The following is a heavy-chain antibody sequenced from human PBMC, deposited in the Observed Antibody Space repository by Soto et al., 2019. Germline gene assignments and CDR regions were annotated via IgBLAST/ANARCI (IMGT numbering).Heavy chain of an antibody. J-gene: IGHJ5*02. Sequence: PGGSLRLSCAASGFTFSSYAMHWVRQAPGKGLEWVAVISYDGSNKYYADSVKGRFTISRDNSKNTLYLQMNSLRAEDTAVYYCVRCWGTGDGSNLGYNWLDPWGQGTLVTVSS. D-gene: IGHD1-1*01. CDR2: ISYDGSNK. CDR3: VRCWGTGDGSNLGYNWLDP. V-gene: IGHV3-30-3*01. CDR1: GFTFSSYA.